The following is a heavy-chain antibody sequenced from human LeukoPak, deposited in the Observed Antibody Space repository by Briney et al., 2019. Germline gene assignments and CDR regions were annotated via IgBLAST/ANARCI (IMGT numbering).Heavy chain of an antibody. CDR3: AKERAYCGGDCYPYSFDY. CDR1: GFTFSRYG. D-gene: IGHD2-21*02. Sequence: GRSLRLSCAASGFTFSRYGMDWVRPAPGKGLGWVAVIWYDGSNNYYADSVKGRFTISRDHSKNTLYLQMNRLRPKDTAVYYCAKERAYCGGDCYPYSFDYWGQGTLVTVSS. V-gene: IGHV3-33*06. J-gene: IGHJ4*02. CDR2: IWYDGSNN.